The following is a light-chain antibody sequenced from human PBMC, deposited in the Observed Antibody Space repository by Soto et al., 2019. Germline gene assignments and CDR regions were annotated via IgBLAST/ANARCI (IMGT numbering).Light chain of an antibody. Sequence: DIVMTQSPDSLAVSLGERATINCKSSQNILYSSSNKNYLSWYQQKPGKAPKLLIYAASTLQSGVPSRFSGSGSGTDFTLTISCLQSEDFATYYCQQYYSYPLTFGGGTKVEIK. V-gene: IGKV4-1*01. J-gene: IGKJ4*01. CDR3: QQYYSYPLT. CDR1: QNILYSSSNKNY. CDR2: AAS.